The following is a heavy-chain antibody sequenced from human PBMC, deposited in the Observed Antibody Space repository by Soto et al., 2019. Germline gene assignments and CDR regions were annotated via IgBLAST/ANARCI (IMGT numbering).Heavy chain of an antibody. CDR3: ARVPARYCSGGSCYSSDAFDI. J-gene: IGHJ3*02. Sequence: PGGSLRLSCAASGFTFSSYAMNWVRQAPGKGLEWVSYISGSSTTIWYADSVKGRFNISRDNGKNSLYLQMNSLRSEDTAVYYCARVPARYCSGGSCYSSDAFDIRGQGTMVTVSS. V-gene: IGHV3-48*01. CDR1: GFTFSSYA. CDR2: ISGSSTTI. D-gene: IGHD2-15*01.